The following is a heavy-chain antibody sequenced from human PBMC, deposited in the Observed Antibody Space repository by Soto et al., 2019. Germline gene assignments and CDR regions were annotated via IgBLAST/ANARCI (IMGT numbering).Heavy chain of an antibody. V-gene: IGHV3-11*01. Sequence: QVQLVESGGGLVKPGGSLRLSCAASGFTLSDYYMSWIRQAPGKGLEWVSYISSSGVTIYYADSAKGRFTISRDNAKNSLYLQMNSLRAEDAAVYYCAFGSDILTGYSKAFDYWGQGTLVTVSS. D-gene: IGHD3-9*01. CDR1: GFTLSDYY. CDR3: AFGSDILTGYSKAFDY. CDR2: ISSSGVTI. J-gene: IGHJ4*02.